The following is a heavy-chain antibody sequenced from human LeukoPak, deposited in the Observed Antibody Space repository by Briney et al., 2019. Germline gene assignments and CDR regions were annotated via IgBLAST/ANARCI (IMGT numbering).Heavy chain of an antibody. D-gene: IGHD1-26*01. CDR2: IYHSGST. Sequence: SETLSLTCTVSGVSISSSNSYWGWIRQPPGKGLEWIGEIYHSGSTNYNPSLKSRGTISVDKSKSQFSLKLISVTTADTAIYYCARKPTTSDAFDVWGQGTMVTVSS. CDR3: ARKPTTSDAFDV. V-gene: IGHV4-39*07. J-gene: IGHJ3*01. CDR1: GVSISSSNSY.